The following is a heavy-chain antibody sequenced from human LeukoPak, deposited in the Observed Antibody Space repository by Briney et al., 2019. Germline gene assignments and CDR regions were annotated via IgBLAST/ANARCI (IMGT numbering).Heavy chain of an antibody. CDR2: ISYDGSIK. CDR3: ARGGVSGSYYYFDY. J-gene: IGHJ4*02. CDR1: GYTFSSYP. V-gene: IGHV3-30-3*01. Sequence: PGGSLRLSCAASGYTFSSYPMHWVSQAPGKGLEWVAVISYDGSIKYYADSVKGRFTISRDNSKNTLYLQMNSLRAEDTAVYYCARGGVSGSYYYFDYWVQGTLVTVSS. D-gene: IGHD3-10*01.